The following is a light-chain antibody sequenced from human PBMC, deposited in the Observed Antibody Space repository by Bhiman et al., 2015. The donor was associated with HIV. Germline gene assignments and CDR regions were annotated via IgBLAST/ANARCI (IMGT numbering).Light chain of an antibody. CDR2: RNN. CDR3: VVWEDSLSVVV. Sequence: QSVLTQPPSASGTPGQRVTISCSGSSSNIGSNYVYWYQQLPGTTPKLLIYRNNQRPSGVPDRFSGSKSGTSASLAISGLRSEDEADYYCVVWEDSLSVVVFGGGTKLTVL. CDR1: SSNIGSNY. V-gene: IGLV1-47*01. J-gene: IGLJ2*01.